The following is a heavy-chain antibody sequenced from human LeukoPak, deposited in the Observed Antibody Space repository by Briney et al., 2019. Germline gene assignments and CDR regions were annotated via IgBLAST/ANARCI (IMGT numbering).Heavy chain of an antibody. Sequence: SETLSLTCAVSGDSISNNKWWSWVRQPPGKGLEWIGEIYPSGSTNYNPSLKSRVTISVDKSKNQLSLKLSSVTAADTAVYYCASGLQGWFGPWGQGTLVTVSS. CDR3: ASGLQGWFGP. J-gene: IGHJ5*02. V-gene: IGHV4-4*02. CDR2: IYPSGST. D-gene: IGHD4-11*01. CDR1: GDSISNNKW.